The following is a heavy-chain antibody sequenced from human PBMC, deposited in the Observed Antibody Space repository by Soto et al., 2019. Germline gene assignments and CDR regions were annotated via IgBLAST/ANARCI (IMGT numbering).Heavy chain of an antibody. J-gene: IGHJ4*02. CDR2: VNGTGGST. CDR1: GFTFSAYD. D-gene: IGHD5-18*01. CDR3: RAYTYGQGVDY. V-gene: IGHV3-23*01. Sequence: PGGSLRLSCVASGFTFSAYDMNWVRQAPGKGLEWVSVVNGTGGSTYYADSVKGRFTISRDDSKNTVYLQMNSLRAEDTAVYYCRAYTYGQGVDYWGQGALVTVSS.